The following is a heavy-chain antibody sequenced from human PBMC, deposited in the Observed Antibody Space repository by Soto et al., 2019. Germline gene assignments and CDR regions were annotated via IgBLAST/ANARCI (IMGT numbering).Heavy chain of an antibody. Sequence: PSETLSLTWTVSGGSISSYYWSWIRQPPGKGLEWIGYIYYSGSTNYNPSLKSRVTISVDTSKNQFSLKLSSVTAADTAVYYCARETSESDAFDIWGQGTMVTVSS. D-gene: IGHD2-2*01. J-gene: IGHJ3*02. CDR3: ARETSESDAFDI. CDR2: IYYSGST. V-gene: IGHV4-59*01. CDR1: GGSISSYY.